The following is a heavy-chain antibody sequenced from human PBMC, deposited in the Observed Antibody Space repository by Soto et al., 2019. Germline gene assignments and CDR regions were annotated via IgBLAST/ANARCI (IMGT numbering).Heavy chain of an antibody. Sequence: PSETLSLTCTVSGGSISSYYWSWIRQPPGKGLEWIGYIYYSGSTNYNPSLKSRVTISVDTSKNQFSLKLSSVTAADTAVYYCARVGILTGYPFDYWGQGTLVTVSS. CDR3: ARVGILTGYPFDY. V-gene: IGHV4-59*01. D-gene: IGHD3-9*01. CDR2: IYYSGST. CDR1: GGSISSYY. J-gene: IGHJ4*02.